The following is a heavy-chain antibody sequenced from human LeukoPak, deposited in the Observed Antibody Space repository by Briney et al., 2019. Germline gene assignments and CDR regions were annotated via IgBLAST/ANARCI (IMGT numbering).Heavy chain of an antibody. D-gene: IGHD3-10*01. CDR2: INHSGST. Sequence: SETLSLICAVYGGSFSGYYWSWIRQPPGKGLEWIGEINHSGSTNYNPSLKSRVTISVDTSKNQCSLKLSSVTAADTAVYYCARLRMVRGVNHGMDVWGKGTTVTVSS. J-gene: IGHJ6*04. V-gene: IGHV4-34*01. CDR3: ARLRMVRGVNHGMDV. CDR1: GGSFSGYY.